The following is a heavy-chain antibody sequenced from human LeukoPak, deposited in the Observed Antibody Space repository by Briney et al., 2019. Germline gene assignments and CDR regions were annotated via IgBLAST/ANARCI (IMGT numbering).Heavy chain of an antibody. J-gene: IGHJ4*02. D-gene: IGHD1-26*01. V-gene: IGHV1-69*04. CDR2: IIPILGIA. Sequence: ASVKVSCKASGGTFSSYAISWVRQAPGQGLEWMGRIIPILGIANYAQKFQGRVTITADKSTSTAYMELSSLRSEDTAVYYCARDRGERMVATTMDYWGQGTLVTVSS. CDR1: GGTFSSYA. CDR3: ARDRGERMVATTMDY.